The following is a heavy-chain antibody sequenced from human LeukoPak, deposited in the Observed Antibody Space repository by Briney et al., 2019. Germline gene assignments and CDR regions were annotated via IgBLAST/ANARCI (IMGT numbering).Heavy chain of an antibody. D-gene: IGHD1-1*01. V-gene: IGHV3-53*01. Sequence: GGSLRLSCAASGFIVSGDFMSWVRQAPGKGLEWVSVIYSDGSTYYADSVEGRFTISRDNSKNTLDLQMTGLRAEDTAVYYCARTTNDYGDYWGQGTLVTVSS. CDR1: GFIVSGDF. J-gene: IGHJ4*02. CDR2: IYSDGST. CDR3: ARTTNDYGDY.